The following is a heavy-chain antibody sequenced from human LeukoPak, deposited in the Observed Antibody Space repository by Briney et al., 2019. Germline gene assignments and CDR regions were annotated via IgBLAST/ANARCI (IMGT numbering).Heavy chain of an antibody. D-gene: IGHD5-24*01. Sequence: SETLSLTCTVSGGSISSYYWSWIRQPPGKGLEWIGYIYYSGSTNYNPSLKSRVTISVDTSKNQFSLKLNSVTAADTAVYYCARVGGFRDGYNAFDYRGQGTLVTVSS. CDR1: GGSISSYY. CDR2: IYYSGST. V-gene: IGHV4-59*01. J-gene: IGHJ4*02. CDR3: ARVGGFRDGYNAFDY.